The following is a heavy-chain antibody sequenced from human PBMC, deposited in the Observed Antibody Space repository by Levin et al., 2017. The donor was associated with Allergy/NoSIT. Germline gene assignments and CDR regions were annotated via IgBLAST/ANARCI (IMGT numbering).Heavy chain of an antibody. CDR1: GGSFSGYY. Sequence: SETLSLTCAVYGGSFSGYYWSWIRQPPGKGLEWIGEINHSGSTNYNPSLKSRVTISVDTSKNQFSLKLSSVTAADTAVYYWARGGGPLWFGEFHSYHYMDVWGEGTTVTVSS. CDR2: INHSGST. D-gene: IGHD3-10*01. V-gene: IGHV4-34*01. CDR3: ARGGGPLWFGEFHSYHYMDV. J-gene: IGHJ6*03.